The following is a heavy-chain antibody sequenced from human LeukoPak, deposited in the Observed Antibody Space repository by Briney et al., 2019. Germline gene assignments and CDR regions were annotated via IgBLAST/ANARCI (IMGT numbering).Heavy chain of an antibody. V-gene: IGHV4-39*01. CDR2: IYYSGST. D-gene: IGHD3-10*01. CDR1: GGSISSSSYY. Sequence: SETLSLTCTVSGGSISSSSYYWGWIRQPPGKGLEWIGSIYYSGSTYYNPSLKSRVTISVDTSKNQFSLKLSSVTAADTAVYYCARHSNPVLIREWGQGTLVTVSS. CDR3: ARHSNPVLIRE. J-gene: IGHJ4*02.